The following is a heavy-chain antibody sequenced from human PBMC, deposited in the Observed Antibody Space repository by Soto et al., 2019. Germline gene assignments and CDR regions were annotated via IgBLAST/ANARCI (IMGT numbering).Heavy chain of an antibody. D-gene: IGHD2-15*01. CDR3: ASWGYCSGVSCSAEYFQH. Sequence: HPGGSLRLSCAASGFTFSRYAMHWVRQAPGKGLEWVAVISYDGSNKYYADSVKGRFTISRDNSKNTQYLQMNSLRAEDTAVYYCASWGYCSGVSCSAEYFQHWGQGTLVTVSS. V-gene: IGHV3-30*03. CDR2: ISYDGSNK. J-gene: IGHJ1*01. CDR1: GFTFSRYA.